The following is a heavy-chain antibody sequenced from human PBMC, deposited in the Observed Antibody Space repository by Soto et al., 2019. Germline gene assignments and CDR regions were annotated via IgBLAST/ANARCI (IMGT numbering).Heavy chain of an antibody. Sequence: QVQLQQWGAGLLKPSETLSLTCAVYGGSFSGYYWSWIRQPPGKGLEWIGEINHSGSTNYNPYLKSRVTISVDTSKNQFSLKLSSVTAADTAVYYCARGQGLLWFGEFHYYYYGMDVWGQGTTVTVSS. CDR2: INHSGST. CDR1: GGSFSGYY. D-gene: IGHD3-10*01. CDR3: ARGQGLLWFGEFHYYYYGMDV. V-gene: IGHV4-34*01. J-gene: IGHJ6*02.